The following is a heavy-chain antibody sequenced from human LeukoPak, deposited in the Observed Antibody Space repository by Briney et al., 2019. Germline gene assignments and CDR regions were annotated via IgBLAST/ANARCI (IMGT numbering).Heavy chain of an antibody. CDR2: IYYSGST. D-gene: IGHD2-2*01. V-gene: IGHV4-39*01. Sequence: TSETLSLTCTVSGGSISSSSYYWGCIRQPPGKGLEWIGSIYYSGSTYYNPSLKSRVTISVDTSKNQFSLKLSSVTAADTAVYYCARATPILGYCSSTSCYVDAFDIWGQGTMVTVSS. J-gene: IGHJ3*02. CDR3: ARATPILGYCSSTSCYVDAFDI. CDR1: GGSISSSSYY.